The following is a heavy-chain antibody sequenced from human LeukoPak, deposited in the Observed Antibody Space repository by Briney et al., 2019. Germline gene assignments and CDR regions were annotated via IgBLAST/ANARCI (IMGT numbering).Heavy chain of an antibody. V-gene: IGHV3-21*01. Sequence: GGSLRLSCAASGFTFSSYSMNWVRQAPGKGLEWVSSISSSSSYIYYADSVKGRFTISRDNAKNSLYLQMNSLRAEDTAVYYCARGEGYTVTTRYNWFDPWGQGTLVTVSS. CDR3: ARGEGYTVTTRYNWFDP. J-gene: IGHJ5*02. D-gene: IGHD4-17*01. CDR2: ISSSSSYI. CDR1: GFTFSSYS.